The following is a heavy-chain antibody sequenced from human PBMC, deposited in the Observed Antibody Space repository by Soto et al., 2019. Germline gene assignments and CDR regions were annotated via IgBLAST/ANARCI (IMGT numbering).Heavy chain of an antibody. CDR2: IYYSGST. Sequence: SETLSLTCTVSGGSINSGGYYWSWIRQHPGKGLEWIGYIYYSGSTNYNPSLKSRVTISVDTSKNQFSLKLSSVTAADTAVYYCARVTYYYDSSGYGPGTYWFDPWGQGTLVTVSS. D-gene: IGHD3-22*01. J-gene: IGHJ5*02. CDR3: ARVTYYYDSSGYGPGTYWFDP. CDR1: GGSINSGGYY. V-gene: IGHV4-61*08.